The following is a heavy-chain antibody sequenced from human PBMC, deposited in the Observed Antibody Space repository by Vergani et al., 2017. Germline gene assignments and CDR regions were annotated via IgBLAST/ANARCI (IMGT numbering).Heavy chain of an antibody. J-gene: IGHJ4*02. CDR3: NRRGAVAGMGGDY. Sequence: EVQLVESGGGLLPPGRSLRLSCAASGFTSSGSARHGVRQASGKGLAWVGRIRSKTNSYATAYAASGKGWFTMSRNDSKNTSYRQMNSRKTENTAVNYCNRRGAVAGMGGDYWGQGTLVTVSS. CDR1: GFTSSGSA. CDR2: IRSKTNSYAT. D-gene: IGHD6-19*01. V-gene: IGHV3-73*01.